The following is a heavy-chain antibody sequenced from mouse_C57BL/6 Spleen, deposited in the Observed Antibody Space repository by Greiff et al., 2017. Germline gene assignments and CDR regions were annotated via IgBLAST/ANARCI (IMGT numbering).Heavy chain of an antibody. CDR1: GYTFTSYW. J-gene: IGHJ2*01. CDR3: ARRFITTDFDY. CDR2: IYPGSGST. D-gene: IGHD1-2*01. Sequence: VKLQQPGAELVKPGASVKLSCKASGYTFTSYWMHWVKQRPGQGLEWIGDIYPGSGSTNYNEKFKSKATLTVDTSSSTAYMQLSSLTSEDSAVYYCARRFITTDFDYWGQGTTLTVSS. V-gene: IGHV1-55*01.